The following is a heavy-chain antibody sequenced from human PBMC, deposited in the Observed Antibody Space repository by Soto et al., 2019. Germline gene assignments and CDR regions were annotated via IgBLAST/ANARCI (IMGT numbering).Heavy chain of an antibody. CDR3: AAAITIFGVVTPYYYYGMDV. J-gene: IGHJ6*02. D-gene: IGHD3-3*01. Sequence: PSETLSLTCAVYGGSFSCYYWSWIRQPPGKGLEWIGEINHSGSTNYNPSLKSRVTISVDTSKNQFSLKLSSVTAADTAVYYCAAAITIFGVVTPYYYYGMDVWGQGTTVTVSS. CDR1: GGSFSCYY. V-gene: IGHV4-34*01. CDR2: INHSGST.